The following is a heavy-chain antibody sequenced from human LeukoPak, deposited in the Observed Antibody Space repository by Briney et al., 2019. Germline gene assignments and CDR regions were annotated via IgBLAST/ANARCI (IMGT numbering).Heavy chain of an antibody. V-gene: IGHV1-46*01. J-gene: IGHJ5*02. Sequence: YXXTSYYMHWVGQAPGQGGEGMGIINASGGSTSYAKKFQGRGTITRDTTTSKDYMELSSLRSEDTAVYYCARDRVYEVPASPLFDPWGQGTLXTXXS. CDR3: ARDRVYEVPASPLFDP. CDR2: INASGGST. CDR1: YXXTSYY. D-gene: IGHD2-2*01.